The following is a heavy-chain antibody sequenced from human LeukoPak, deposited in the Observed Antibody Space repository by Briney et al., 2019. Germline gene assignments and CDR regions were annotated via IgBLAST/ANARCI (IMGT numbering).Heavy chain of an antibody. CDR2: IIPTFGTA. V-gene: IGHV1-69*05. CDR1: GGTFSSYA. Sequence: SVKVSCKASGGTFSSYAISWVRQAPGQGLEWMGRIIPTFGTANYAQKFQGRVTITTDESTSTAYMELSSLRSEDTAVYYCARGSELIYYFDYWGQGTLVTVSS. J-gene: IGHJ4*02. D-gene: IGHD1-14*01. CDR3: ARGSELIYYFDY.